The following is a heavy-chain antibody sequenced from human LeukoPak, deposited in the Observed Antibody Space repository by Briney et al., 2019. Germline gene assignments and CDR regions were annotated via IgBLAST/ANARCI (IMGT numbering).Heavy chain of an antibody. D-gene: IGHD5-12*01. J-gene: IGHJ4*02. Sequence: AGSLRLSCAASGFTFSSYAMSWVRQAPGKGLEWVSAISGSGGSTYYADPVKGRFTIARDTSKNTPFLQMTSLRAEDTAVYYCATRGIYSGYDYFDYWGQGTLVTVSS. CDR2: ISGSGGST. CDR3: ATRGIYSGYDYFDY. CDR1: GFTFSSYA. V-gene: IGHV3-23*01.